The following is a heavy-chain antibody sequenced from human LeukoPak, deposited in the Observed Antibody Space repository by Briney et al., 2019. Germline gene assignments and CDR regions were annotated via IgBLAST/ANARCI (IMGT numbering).Heavy chain of an antibody. J-gene: IGHJ4*02. CDR1: GFTFSDYY. V-gene: IGHV3-11*04. Sequence: GGSLRLSCAASGFTFSDYYMSWIRQAPGKGLEWVSYISSSGSNIYYADSVKGRFTISRDNAKNSLYLQMNSLRAEDTAVYYCARDRGFYYGSGSYSGYWGQGTLVTVSS. CDR3: ARDRGFYYGSGSYSGY. D-gene: IGHD3-10*01. CDR2: ISSSGSNI.